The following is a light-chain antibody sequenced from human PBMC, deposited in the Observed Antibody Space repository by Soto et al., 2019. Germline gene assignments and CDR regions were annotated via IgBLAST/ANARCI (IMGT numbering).Light chain of an antibody. CDR1: SSNIGSNP. V-gene: IGLV1-44*01. Sequence: QSVLTQPPSASGTPGQRVTISCSGSSSNIGSNPVNCYQQLPGTAPKLLIFSNNQRPSGVTDRFSGSKSGTSASLAISGLQSEDEADYYCAAWDDSLNGRVFGGGTKLTVL. CDR2: SNN. J-gene: IGLJ2*01. CDR3: AAWDDSLNGRV.